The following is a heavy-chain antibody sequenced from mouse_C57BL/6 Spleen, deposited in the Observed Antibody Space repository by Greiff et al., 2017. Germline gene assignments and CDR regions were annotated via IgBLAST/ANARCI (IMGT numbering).Heavy chain of an antibody. CDR1: GYTFTSYW. CDR2: IDPSDSYT. CDR3: ARRITTVVAPYAMDY. D-gene: IGHD1-1*01. Sequence: QVHVKQPGAELVMPGASVKLSCKASGYTFTSYWMHWVKQRPGQGLEWIGEIDPSDSYTNYNQKFKGKSTLTVDKSSSTAYMQLSSLTSEDSAVYYCARRITTVVAPYAMDYWGQGTSVTVSS. J-gene: IGHJ4*01. V-gene: IGHV1-69*01.